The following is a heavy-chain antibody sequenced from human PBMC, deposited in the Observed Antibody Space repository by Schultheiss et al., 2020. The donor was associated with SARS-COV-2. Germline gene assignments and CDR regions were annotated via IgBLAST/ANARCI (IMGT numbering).Heavy chain of an antibody. V-gene: IGHV3-35*01. CDR1: GFTFSNSD. J-gene: IGHJ4*02. CDR2: VSWNGSRT. CDR3: ASVGTGTTSPFDY. D-gene: IGHD1-7*01. Sequence: GGSLRLSCAASGFTFSNSDMNWVHQAPGKGLEWVSGVSWNGSRTHYADSVKGRFTISRHNSKNTLYLQMNSLRAEDTAVYYCASVGTGTTSPFDYWGQGTLVTVSS.